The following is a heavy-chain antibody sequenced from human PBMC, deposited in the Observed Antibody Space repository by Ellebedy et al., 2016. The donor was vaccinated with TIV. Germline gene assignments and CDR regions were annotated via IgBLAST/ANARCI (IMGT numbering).Heavy chain of an antibody. J-gene: IGHJ4*02. V-gene: IGHV4-39*07. CDR3: ASHRGFYSGWSFDY. Sequence: MPGGSLRLSCTVSGGSISNSDYYWNWIRQPPGKGLEWIGSLNYGGESYFDPSLKSRVTMSLDTSKNQFSLKVNSVTAADTAIYYCASHRGFYSGWSFDYWGQGTLITVSS. D-gene: IGHD5-12*01. CDR2: LNYGGES. CDR1: GGSISNSDYY.